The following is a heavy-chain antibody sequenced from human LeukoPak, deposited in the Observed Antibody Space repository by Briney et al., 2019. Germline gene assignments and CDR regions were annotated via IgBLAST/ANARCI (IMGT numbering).Heavy chain of an antibody. V-gene: IGHV4-39*07. CDR3: ARGRFYYYYMDV. D-gene: IGHD3-16*01. Sequence: PSETLSLTCSVSGASISSSSYCWGWIRQPPGKGLEWIGNIYYGGSTYYKPSLKSRVTILADTSKNQFSLKLSSVTAADTAVYYCARGRFYYYYMDVWGKGTTVTVSS. CDR1: GASISSSSYC. CDR2: IYYGGST. J-gene: IGHJ6*03.